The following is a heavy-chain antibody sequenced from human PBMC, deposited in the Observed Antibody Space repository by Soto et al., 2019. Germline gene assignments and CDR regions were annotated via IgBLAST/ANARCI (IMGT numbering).Heavy chain of an antibody. CDR2: ISSSSSTI. J-gene: IGHJ4*02. CDR1: GFTFSSYS. D-gene: IGHD4-17*01. CDR3: ARDVPLKRRYGDYVEVV. Sequence: EVQLVESGGGLVQPGGSLRLSCAASGFTFSSYSMNWVRQAPGKGLEWVSYISSSSSTIYYADSVKGRFTISRDNAKNSLYLQMNSLRAEDTAVYYCARDVPLKRRYGDYVEVVWGQGTLVTVSS. V-gene: IGHV3-48*01.